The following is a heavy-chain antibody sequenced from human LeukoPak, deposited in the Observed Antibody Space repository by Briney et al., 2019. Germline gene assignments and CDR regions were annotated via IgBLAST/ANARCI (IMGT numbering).Heavy chain of an antibody. V-gene: IGHV3-33*01. CDR3: ARGNYDFWSGYYAGDY. D-gene: IGHD3-3*01. CDR2: IWYDGSNK. Sequence: GGSLRLSCAASGFTFSSYGMHWVRQAPGKGLEWVAVIWYDGSNKYYADSVKGRFTISRDNSKNTLYLQMNSLRAEDTAVYYCARGNYDFWSGYYAGDYWGQGTLVTVSS. CDR1: GFTFSSYG. J-gene: IGHJ4*02.